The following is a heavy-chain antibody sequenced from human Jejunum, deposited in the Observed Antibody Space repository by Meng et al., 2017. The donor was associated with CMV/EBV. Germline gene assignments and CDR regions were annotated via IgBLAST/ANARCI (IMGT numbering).Heavy chain of an antibody. D-gene: IGHD7-27*01. CDR2: INTDGTTT. J-gene: IGHJ5*02. CDR1: GFTFSNYW. CDR3: VRGAGESKNNWFDP. V-gene: IGHV3-74*01. Sequence: EVQLVESGGGLVQPGGSLRLSWSASGFTFSNYWMHWVRQAPGKGLEWVSRINTDGTTTGYADSVKGRFTISRDNARNTLYLQMSSLRAEDTAVYYCVRGAGESKNNWFDPWGPGIMVTVSA.